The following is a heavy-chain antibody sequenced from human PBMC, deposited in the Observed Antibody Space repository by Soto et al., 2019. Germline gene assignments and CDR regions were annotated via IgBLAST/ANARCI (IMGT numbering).Heavy chain of an antibody. J-gene: IGHJ4*02. CDR3: ARTTAVPNTLRSRYFFDY. D-gene: IGHD4-17*01. V-gene: IGHV4-61*01. CDR1: GGSVSDKTYY. CDR2: VYYSGTT. Sequence: WETLSLTCSVSGGSVSDKTYYWRWIRQPPGRRLEWIGYVYYSGTTNYNPSLKSRVTISVDLSKNRFSLRLSSVTTADTALYYCARTTAVPNTLRSRYFFDYWGQGTLVTVSS.